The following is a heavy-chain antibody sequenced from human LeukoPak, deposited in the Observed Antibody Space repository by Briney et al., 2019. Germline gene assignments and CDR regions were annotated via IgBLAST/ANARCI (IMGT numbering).Heavy chain of an antibody. J-gene: IGHJ5*02. CDR1: GYIFAAHY. Sequence: ASVKVSCKASGYIFAAHYLHWVRQAPGQGLEWMGWINPNSGSTDYAQKFQGRVIMTRDLSISTSYMELSSLRSDDTAVYYCARNFHEGRRYDSRGYRNDEPFAPWGQRTLVTISS. D-gene: IGHD3-22*01. CDR3: ARNFHEGRRYDSRGYRNDEPFAP. CDR2: INPNSGST. V-gene: IGHV1-2*02.